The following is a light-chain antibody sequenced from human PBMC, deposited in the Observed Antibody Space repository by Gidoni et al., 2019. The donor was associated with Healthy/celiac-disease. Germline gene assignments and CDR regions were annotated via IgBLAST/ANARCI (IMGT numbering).Light chain of an antibody. J-gene: IGKJ4*01. CDR3: QQYDNHPLT. V-gene: IGKV1-33*01. Sequence: DIQMTQSPFSLSASVGDRVTITCQASQAISNYLTWYQQKPGKAPKLLIYDASNLETGVPSRFRGSGSGTDFTFTISSLQSEDIATYYCQQYDNHPLTFGGGTKVEIK. CDR2: DAS. CDR1: QAISNY.